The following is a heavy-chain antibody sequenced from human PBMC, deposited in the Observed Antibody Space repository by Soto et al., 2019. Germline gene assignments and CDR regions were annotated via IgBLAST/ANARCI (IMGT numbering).Heavy chain of an antibody. D-gene: IGHD1-26*01. CDR2: SSDSGGTS. Sequence: PGGPLRLSSAGSGFIFSNYFMSWIRRALGKGLEWVSYSSDSGGTSYYADSVKVRFTISRDNYKNTLCLQMNSLRAEDTAINYSAKRLGGQRTLHYWGQGTLVTVSP. J-gene: IGHJ4*02. CDR1: GFIFSNYF. CDR3: AKRLGGQRTLHY. V-gene: IGHV3-23*01.